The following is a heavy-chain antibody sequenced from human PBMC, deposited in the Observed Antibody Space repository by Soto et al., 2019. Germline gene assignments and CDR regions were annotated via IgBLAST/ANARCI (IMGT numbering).Heavy chain of an antibody. Sequence: VHLVESGGGLVKPGGSLRLSCAASGFTFSSYSMNWVRQAPGKGLEWVSFISSSSSYIYYADSVKGRFTISRDNAKNSLYLQMNSLRAEDTAVYYCARDVCSGGSCPDAFDIWGQGTMVTVSS. CDR1: GFTFSSYS. D-gene: IGHD2-15*01. CDR3: ARDVCSGGSCPDAFDI. CDR2: ISSSSSYI. J-gene: IGHJ3*02. V-gene: IGHV3-21*01.